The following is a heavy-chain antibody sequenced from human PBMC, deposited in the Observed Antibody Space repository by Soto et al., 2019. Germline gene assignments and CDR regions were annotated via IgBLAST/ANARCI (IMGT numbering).Heavy chain of an antibody. CDR1: GFTFSSYS. Sequence: GGSLRLSCAASGFTFSSYSMNWVRQAPGKGLEWVSYISSSSSAIHYADSVKGRFTISRDNAKKSLHLQMNRLRAEDTAVYYCARDRSNWNDAGYYFDFWGQGALVTVSS. CDR3: ARDRSNWNDAGYYFDF. V-gene: IGHV3-48*01. CDR2: ISSSSSAI. J-gene: IGHJ4*02. D-gene: IGHD1-1*01.